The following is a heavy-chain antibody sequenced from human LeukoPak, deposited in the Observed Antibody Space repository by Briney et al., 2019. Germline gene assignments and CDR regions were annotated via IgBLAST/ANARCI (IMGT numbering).Heavy chain of an antibody. D-gene: IGHD6-13*01. Sequence: SETLSLTCTVYGGSISSYYWSWIRQPPGKGLEWIGYIYYSGSTNYNPSLKSRVTISVDTSKNQFSLKLSSVTAADTAVYYCARALAAAGVDYWGQGTLVTVSS. CDR1: GGSISSYY. V-gene: IGHV4-59*01. CDR3: ARALAAAGVDY. CDR2: IYYSGST. J-gene: IGHJ4*02.